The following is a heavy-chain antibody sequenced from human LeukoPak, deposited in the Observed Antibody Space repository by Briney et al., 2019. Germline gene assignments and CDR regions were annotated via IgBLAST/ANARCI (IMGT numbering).Heavy chain of an antibody. CDR3: GIHPRVRFYAF. V-gene: IGHV4-39*01. CDR2: IYYTGKS. J-gene: IGHJ4*02. Sequence: SETLSLTCTVSGGSFSTPSYYCAWIRQPPGKGLEWFGSIYYTGKSYYSPSLERRPTMSVDTSKNQFSLRLASVIAADTAVYYCGIHPRVRFYAFWGLGALVTVST. CDR1: GGSFSTPSYY. D-gene: IGHD2-2*01.